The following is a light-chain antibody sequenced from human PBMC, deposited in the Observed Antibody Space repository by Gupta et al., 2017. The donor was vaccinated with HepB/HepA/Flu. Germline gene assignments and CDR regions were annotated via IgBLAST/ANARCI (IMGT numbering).Light chain of an antibody. CDR3: QQYCSSPPT. V-gene: IGKV3-20*01. Sequence: EIVLTQSPGTLSLSPGERATLSCRASQSVSSSYLAWYQQKPGQAPRLLIYGASSRATGIPDRFSGSGSGTDFTLTISRLEPEDFAVYYCQQYCSSPPTFGQGTLLEIK. CDR2: GAS. CDR1: QSVSSSY. J-gene: IGKJ5*01.